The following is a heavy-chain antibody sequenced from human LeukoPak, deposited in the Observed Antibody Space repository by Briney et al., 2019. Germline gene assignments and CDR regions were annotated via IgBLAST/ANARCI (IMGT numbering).Heavy chain of an antibody. Sequence: GRSLRLSCAASGFIFDDYAMHWVRQAPGKGLEWVSGISWNSGSTGYGDSVKGRFTISRGNAKNSLYLQINSLRAEDTALYYCAKDRRAVHHYYNDMDVWGQGTTVTVSS. V-gene: IGHV3-9*01. J-gene: IGHJ6*02. CDR3: AKDRRAVHHYYNDMDV. CDR2: ISWNSGST. CDR1: GFIFDDYA.